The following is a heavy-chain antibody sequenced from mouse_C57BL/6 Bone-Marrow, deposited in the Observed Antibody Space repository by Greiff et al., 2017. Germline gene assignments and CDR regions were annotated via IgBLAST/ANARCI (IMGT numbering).Heavy chain of an antibody. Sequence: EVKVVESGGGLVQPGGSMKLSCAASGFTFSDAWMDWVRQSPEKGLEWVAEIRNKANNHATYYAESVKGRFTISRDDSKSSIYLQMNSLRAEDTGIYYCTNSNWDWYFDVWGTGTTVTVSS. CDR2: IRNKANNHAT. CDR1: GFTFSDAW. V-gene: IGHV6-6*01. J-gene: IGHJ1*03. D-gene: IGHD4-1*01. CDR3: TNSNWDWYFDV.